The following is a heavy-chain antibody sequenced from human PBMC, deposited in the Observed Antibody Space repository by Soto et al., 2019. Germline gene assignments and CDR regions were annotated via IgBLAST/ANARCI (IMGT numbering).Heavy chain of an antibody. CDR3: AREDSYGCSRERLAV. V-gene: IGHV4-34*01. D-gene: IGHD2-15*01. CDR1: GDSLRGQS. Sequence: LSLTCAVVGDSLRGQSWNWIRQSPRKGLEWIGELDQSGGTNYNPSLKSRAIISDDTSKNQFSLTLTSVTAADTAVYYCAREDSYGCSRERLAVWGQGTTVPV. J-gene: IGHJ6*02. CDR2: LDQSGGT.